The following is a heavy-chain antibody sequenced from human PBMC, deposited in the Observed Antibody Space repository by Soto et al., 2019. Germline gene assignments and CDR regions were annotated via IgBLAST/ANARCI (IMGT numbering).Heavy chain of an antibody. CDR3: ARDCSGGSCYPGMDV. V-gene: IGHV3-21*01. J-gene: IGHJ6*02. Sequence: GALRLSGAASVFNFNSYTINWVRQAPGKRLEWLSSISSSGYIFSTDSVRGRFTISRDNAKNSVYLQINSLGAEDTAVYFCARDCSGGSCYPGMDVWGQGTTVTVSS. CDR2: ISSSGYI. D-gene: IGHD2-15*01. CDR1: VFNFNSYT.